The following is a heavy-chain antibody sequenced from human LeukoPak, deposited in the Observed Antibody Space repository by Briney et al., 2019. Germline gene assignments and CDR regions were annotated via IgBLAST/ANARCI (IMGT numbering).Heavy chain of an antibody. Sequence: PSETLSLTCTVSGGSISSSSYYWGWIRQPPGKGLEWIGSMYYSGSTYYNPSLKSRVTISVDTSKNQFSLKLSSVTAADTAVYYCASCLGWRGQQLDFYVWGQGTMVTVSS. CDR2: MYYSGST. V-gene: IGHV4-39*07. CDR3: ASCLGWRGQQLDFYV. CDR1: GGSISSSSYY. D-gene: IGHD6-13*01. J-gene: IGHJ3*01.